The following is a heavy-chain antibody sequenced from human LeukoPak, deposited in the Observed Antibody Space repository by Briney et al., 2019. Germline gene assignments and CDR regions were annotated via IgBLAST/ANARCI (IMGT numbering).Heavy chain of an antibody. D-gene: IGHD2-2*01. CDR1: GFTFSTNW. CDR2: INGDGSRT. J-gene: IGHJ3*02. V-gene: IGHV3-74*01. CDR3: TRVGYCATTSCRTAFDI. Sequence: GGSLRLSCAASGFTFSTNWMHWVHQAPGKGLVWVSRINGDGSRTNYADSVKGRFTISRDNAKSTLYLQMNSLRAEDTAVYYCTRVGYCATTSCRTAFDIWGQGTMVTVSS.